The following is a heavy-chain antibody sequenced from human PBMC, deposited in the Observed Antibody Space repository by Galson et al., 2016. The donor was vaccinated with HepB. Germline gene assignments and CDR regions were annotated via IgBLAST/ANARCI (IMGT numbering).Heavy chain of an antibody. V-gene: IGHV4-59*01. J-gene: IGHJ2*01. CDR1: GGSISTYH. D-gene: IGHD3-22*01. CDR2: VYYSGST. CDR3: PRGLYYDRNGHYPSWYFDL. Sequence: SETLSLTCTISGGSISTYHWNWIRQPPGKGLEWIGYVYYSGSTNYNHSLKSRVTMSVDTSKNQFSLDVSSVTAADTAFYYFPRGLYYDRNGHYPSWYFDLWGRGTLVTVSS.